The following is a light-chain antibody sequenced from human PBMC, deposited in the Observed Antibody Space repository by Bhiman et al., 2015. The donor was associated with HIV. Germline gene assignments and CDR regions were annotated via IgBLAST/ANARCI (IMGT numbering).Light chain of an antibody. CDR1: NIGSKN. CDR2: RDS. J-gene: IGLJ3*02. CDR3: QVCNINIDHLVV. Sequence: VLGQTARITCGGNNIGSKNVHWYLQKPGQAPVLVIYRDSNRPSGIPERFSGSNSGNTASLTITRAQVGDEADYYCQVCNINIDHLVVFGGGTKLTVL. V-gene: IGLV3-9*01.